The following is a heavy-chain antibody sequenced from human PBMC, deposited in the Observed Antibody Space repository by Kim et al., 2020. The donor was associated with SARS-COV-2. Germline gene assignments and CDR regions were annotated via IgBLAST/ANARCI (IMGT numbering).Heavy chain of an antibody. CDR1: GGSFSGYY. CDR2: INHSGST. Sequence: SETLSLTCAVYGGSFSGYYWSWIRQPPGKGLEWIGEINHSGSTNYNPSLKSRVTISVDTSKNQFSLKLSSETAADTAVYYCARADYDYVWGSYRLAWFDPWGQGTLVTVSS. J-gene: IGHJ5*02. CDR3: ARADYDYVWGSYRLAWFDP. D-gene: IGHD3-16*02. V-gene: IGHV4-34*01.